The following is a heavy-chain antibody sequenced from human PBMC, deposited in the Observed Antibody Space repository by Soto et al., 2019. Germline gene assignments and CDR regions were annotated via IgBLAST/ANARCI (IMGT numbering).Heavy chain of an antibody. V-gene: IGHV1-2*02. Sequence: ASVKVSCKASGYSFTDYYMHWVRQAPGQGLDWMGWINTKTAGTLYAQKFEGRVTMTSDTSINTAYMELSTLRSDDTAIYYCARVGPAGWFDPWGQGTLVTVSS. CDR1: GYSFTDYY. CDR2: INTKTAGT. J-gene: IGHJ5*02. CDR3: ARVGPAGWFDP.